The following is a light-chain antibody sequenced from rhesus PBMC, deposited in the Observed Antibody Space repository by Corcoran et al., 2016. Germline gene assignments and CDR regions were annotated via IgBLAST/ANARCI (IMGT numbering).Light chain of an antibody. J-gene: IGKJ4*01. CDR2: EAS. V-gene: IGKV1-25*01. Sequence: DIQMTQSPSSLSAYVGDRVTITCRASQDISNDLTWYQQNPGETPKLLLYEASSLQSGIPSRFSGSGSVTDFTLTISSLQPEDFATYYCQHYYSTPLTFGGGTKVEIK. CDR3: QHYYSTPLT. CDR1: QDISND.